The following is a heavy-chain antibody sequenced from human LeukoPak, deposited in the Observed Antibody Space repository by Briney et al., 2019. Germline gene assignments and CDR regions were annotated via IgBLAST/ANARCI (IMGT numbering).Heavy chain of an antibody. CDR2: IYPGDSDT. D-gene: IGHD4-23*01. Sequence: GESLKISCKGSGYSFTSYWIGWVRQMPGKGLEWMGIIYPGDSDTRYSPSFQGQVTISADKSISTAYMELSRLTSDDTAVYYCARDRAEYGGNSLGYWGQGTLVTVSS. CDR1: GYSFTSYW. J-gene: IGHJ4*02. V-gene: IGHV5-51*01. CDR3: ARDRAEYGGNSLGY.